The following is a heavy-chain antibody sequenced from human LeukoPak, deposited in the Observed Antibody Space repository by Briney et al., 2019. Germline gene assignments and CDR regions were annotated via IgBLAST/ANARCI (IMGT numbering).Heavy chain of an antibody. CDR1: GGSIRSSSSY. Sequence: PSETLPLTCTVSGGSIRSSSSYWGWLRQPPGKGLEWIGSIHYSGSPNYNPSLKSRVTISVDTSKGQFSLKLTSVTAADTAVYYCARPAGYCSTASCYEYFDYWGQGTLVTVSS. CDR3: ARPAGYCSTASCYEYFDY. D-gene: IGHD2-2*01. J-gene: IGHJ4*02. V-gene: IGHV4-39*01. CDR2: IHYSGSP.